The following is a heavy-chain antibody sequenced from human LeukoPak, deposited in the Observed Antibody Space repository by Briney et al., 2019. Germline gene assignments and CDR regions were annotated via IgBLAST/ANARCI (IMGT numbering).Heavy chain of an antibody. CDR3: AGDLGGGIFTGHNFDY. D-gene: IGHD3-9*01. Sequence: GSLKVSCTASGYTFTGFYMHWVRQAPGQGLEWVGWINPNSGGTNYAQKFQGRVTMTRDTSISTAYMELSRLRSDDTAVYYCAGDLGGGIFTGHNFDYWGQGTLVTVSS. CDR2: INPNSGGT. J-gene: IGHJ4*02. CDR1: GYTFTGFY. V-gene: IGHV1-2*02.